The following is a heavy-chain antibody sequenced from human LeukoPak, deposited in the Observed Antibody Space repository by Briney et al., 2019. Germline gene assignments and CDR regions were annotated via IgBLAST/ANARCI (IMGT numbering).Heavy chain of an antibody. V-gene: IGHV3-48*01. CDR1: GFTFRSYP. CDR3: ATSGYSSSWYFG. J-gene: IGHJ4*02. CDR2: ISSDSSTI. D-gene: IGHD6-13*01. Sequence: GGSLRLSCAASGFTFRSYPMNWVRQAPGKGLEWVSYISSDSSTIYYADSVKGRFTISRDNAKNSLYLQMNSLRAEDTAVYYCATSGYSSSWYFGWGQGTLVTVSS.